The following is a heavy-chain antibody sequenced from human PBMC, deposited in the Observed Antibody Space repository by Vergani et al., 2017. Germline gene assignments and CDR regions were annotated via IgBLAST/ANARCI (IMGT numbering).Heavy chain of an antibody. J-gene: IGHJ2*01. CDR3: ARQAPGYCSSTSCYRGGYFDL. CDR2: IYYSGST. D-gene: IGHD2-2*01. CDR1: GGSFSGYY. V-gene: IGHV4-34*01. Sequence: QVQLQQWGAGLLKPSETLSLTCAVYGGSFSGYYWGWIRQPPGKGLEWIGSIYYSGSTYYNPSLKSRVTISVDTSKNQFSLKLSSVTAADTAVYYCARQAPGYCSSTSCYRGGYFDLWGRGTLVTVSS.